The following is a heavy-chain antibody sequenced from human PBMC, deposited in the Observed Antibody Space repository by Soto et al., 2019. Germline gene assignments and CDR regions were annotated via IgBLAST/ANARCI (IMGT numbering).Heavy chain of an antibody. CDR1: GDSFSSNSAA. CDR2: TYYRSKWYN. D-gene: IGHD3-9*01. Sequence: SQTLSLTCAISGDSFSSNSAAWNWIRQSPSRGLEWLGRTYYRSKWYNDYAVSVKSRITINPDTSKNQFSLQLNSVTPEDTAVYYCARTLEPYDILTGYQYYFDYWGQGTLVTVSS. J-gene: IGHJ4*02. CDR3: ARTLEPYDILTGYQYYFDY. V-gene: IGHV6-1*01.